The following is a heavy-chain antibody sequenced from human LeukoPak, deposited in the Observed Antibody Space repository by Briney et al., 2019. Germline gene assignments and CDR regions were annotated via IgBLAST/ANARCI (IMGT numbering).Heavy chain of an antibody. J-gene: IGHJ6*02. CDR3: AKVGGNWGNYYHYGMDV. Sequence: GGSLRLSCAASGFSFGNYAMHWVRQPPRKGLEWVSLISGDGGSTYYADSVRGRFTISRDNSKDSLYLQMNSLKTEDTALYYCAKVGGNWGNYYHYGMDVWGQGTTVTVSS. V-gene: IGHV3-43*02. CDR1: GFSFGNYA. CDR2: ISGDGGST. D-gene: IGHD7-27*01.